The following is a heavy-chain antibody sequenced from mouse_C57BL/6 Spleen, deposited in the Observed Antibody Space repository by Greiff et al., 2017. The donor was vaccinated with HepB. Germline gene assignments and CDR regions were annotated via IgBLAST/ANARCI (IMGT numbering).Heavy chain of an antibody. CDR1: GYTFTSYW. CDR2: IYPGSGST. Sequence: QVQLQQPGAELVKPGASVKMSCKASGYTFTSYWITWVKQRPGQGLEWIGDIYPGSGSTNYNEKFKSKATLTVDTSSSTAYMQLSSLTSEDSAVYYCARGAYGSSYSNYFDYWGQGTTLTVSS. J-gene: IGHJ2*01. D-gene: IGHD1-1*01. CDR3: ARGAYGSSYSNYFDY. V-gene: IGHV1-55*01.